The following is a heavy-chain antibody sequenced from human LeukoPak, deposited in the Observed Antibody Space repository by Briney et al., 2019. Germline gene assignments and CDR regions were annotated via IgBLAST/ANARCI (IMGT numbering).Heavy chain of an antibody. V-gene: IGHV3-48*01. Sequence: GGSLRLSCAVSGFHFSIFNMNWVRQAPGKGLEWISYISSDSTSIYYADSVKGRFTISRDNAKNTLYLQMNSLRAEDTAVYYCAKDRVGIAVAGNRDPDAFNIWGQGTMVTVSS. CDR2: ISSDSTSI. J-gene: IGHJ3*02. D-gene: IGHD6-19*01. CDR1: GFHFSIFN. CDR3: AKDRVGIAVAGNRDPDAFNI.